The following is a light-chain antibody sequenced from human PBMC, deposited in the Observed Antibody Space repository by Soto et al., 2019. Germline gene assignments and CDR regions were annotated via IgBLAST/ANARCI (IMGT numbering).Light chain of an antibody. V-gene: IGKV3-20*01. CDR3: QQYGSSPLA. Sequence: EIVLTQSPGTLSLSPGERATLSCRARKSVSSSYLAWYQQKPGQAPRLLIYGASSRATCISVRFSGSGSGTDFILTISRLEPEDFAVYYCQQYGSSPLAFGQGTKVDIK. CDR2: GAS. J-gene: IGKJ1*01. CDR1: KSVSSSY.